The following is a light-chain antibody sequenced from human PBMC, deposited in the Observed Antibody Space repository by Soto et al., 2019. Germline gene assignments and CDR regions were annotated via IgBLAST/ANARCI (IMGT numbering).Light chain of an antibody. CDR2: EVS. V-gene: IGLV2-8*01. CDR1: SSDVGGYNY. CDR3: SSFEASNNLL. Sequence: QSVLTQPPSASGSPGQSVTIYCTGTSSDVGGYNYVSWYQQHPGKAPKLMIYEVSKRPSGVPDRFSGSKSRNTASLTVSGLQVEDEADYYCSSFEASNNLLFGGGTKLTVL. J-gene: IGLJ2*01.